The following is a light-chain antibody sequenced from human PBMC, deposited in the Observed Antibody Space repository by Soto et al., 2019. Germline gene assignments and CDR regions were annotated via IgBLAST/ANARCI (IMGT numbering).Light chain of an antibody. CDR1: SSDVGGYNY. CDR2: DVS. Sequence: QSVLTQPASVSGSPGQSITISCTGTSSDVGGYNYVSWYQQHPGKAPKLMIYDVSNRPSGVSNRFSGSKSGNTASLTISGLQAEDEADYYCSSYTSSSTLLYGVGG. V-gene: IGLV2-14*01. CDR3: SSYTSSSTLLYG. J-gene: IGLJ7*01.